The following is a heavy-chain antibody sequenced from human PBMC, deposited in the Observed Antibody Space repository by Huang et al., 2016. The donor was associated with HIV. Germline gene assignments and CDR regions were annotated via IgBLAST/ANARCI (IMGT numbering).Heavy chain of an antibody. CDR3: TRGPLGWLVHRYFYH. Sequence: EVQLVESGGGLVQPGGSLRVSCAASGFSISTYWMSWVRQTPGKGLGWVASIKKEGSEKDYVDAVKGRFIISRDNAKNSLYLQMNSLRAEDTAVYYCTRGPLGWLVHRYFYHWGQGTLVTVSS. V-gene: IGHV3-7*01. J-gene: IGHJ1*01. CDR2: IKKEGSEK. CDR1: GFSISTYW. D-gene: IGHD6-19*01.